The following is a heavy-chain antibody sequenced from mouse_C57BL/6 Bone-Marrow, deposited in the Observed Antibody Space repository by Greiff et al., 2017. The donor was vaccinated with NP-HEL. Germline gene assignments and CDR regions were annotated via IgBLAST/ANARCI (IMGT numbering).Heavy chain of an antibody. CDR2: IDPNSGGT. CDR1: GYTFTSYW. D-gene: IGHD2-5*01. Sequence: VQLQQPGAELVKPGASVKLSCKASGYTFTSYWMHWVKQRPGRGLEWIGRIDPNSGGTKYNEKFKSKATLTVDKPSSTAYMHLSSLTSEDSAVYYCAYSNYVGYFDVWGTGTTVTVSS. CDR3: AYSNYVGYFDV. V-gene: IGHV1-72*01. J-gene: IGHJ1*03.